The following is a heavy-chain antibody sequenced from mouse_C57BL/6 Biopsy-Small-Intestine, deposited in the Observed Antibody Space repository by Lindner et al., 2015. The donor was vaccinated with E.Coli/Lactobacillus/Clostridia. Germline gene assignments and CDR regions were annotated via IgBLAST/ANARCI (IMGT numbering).Heavy chain of an antibody. Sequence: VQLQESGPELVKPGASVKISCKASGYSFASYYIHWVKQRPGQGLEWIGWIYPGSGNTKYNEKFKGKATLTADTSSSTAYMQLSSLTSEDSAVYYCARHVHYYGSSFFDYWGQGTTLTVSS. CDR1: GYSFASYY. V-gene: IGHV1-66*01. CDR3: ARHVHYYGSSFFDY. CDR2: IYPGSGNT. D-gene: IGHD1-1*01. J-gene: IGHJ2*01.